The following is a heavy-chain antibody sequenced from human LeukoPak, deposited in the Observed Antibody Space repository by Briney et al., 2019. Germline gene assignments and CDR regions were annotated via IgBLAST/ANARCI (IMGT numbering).Heavy chain of an antibody. Sequence: GGSLRLSCTASGFTFSSYAMYWVRQAPGKGLEWVSGIFGSGGSAHYADSVKGRFTISRDNSQNTVYLQTNSLRAEDTAVYYCGKTTTGYSSGRNPAWPVDYWGQGTLVTVSS. CDR3: GKTTTGYSSGRNPAWPVDY. J-gene: IGHJ4*02. CDR1: GFTFSSYA. V-gene: IGHV3-23*01. D-gene: IGHD6-19*01. CDR2: IFGSGGSA.